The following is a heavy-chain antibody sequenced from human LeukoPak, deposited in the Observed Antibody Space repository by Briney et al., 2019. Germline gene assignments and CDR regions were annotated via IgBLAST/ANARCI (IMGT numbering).Heavy chain of an antibody. CDR1: GFTISNYG. J-gene: IGHJ4*02. Sequence: GGSLRLSCAASGFTISNYGMSWVRQAPGKGLEWVSAISGSSGSTFYADSVQGRFTISRDNSKNTLYLQMNSLRAEDTAIYYCAKWGCSGGSCYPFAYWGQGTLVTVSS. CDR2: ISGSSGST. D-gene: IGHD2-15*01. CDR3: AKWGCSGGSCYPFAY. V-gene: IGHV3-23*01.